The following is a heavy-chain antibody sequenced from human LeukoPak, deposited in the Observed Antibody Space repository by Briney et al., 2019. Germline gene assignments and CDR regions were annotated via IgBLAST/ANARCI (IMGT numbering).Heavy chain of an antibody. V-gene: IGHV3-53*01. Sequence: GGSLRLSCAASGFTVGTNYMSWIRQAPGKGLEWVSTIYAGGSTYYTESVKGRFTISRDSSKNTLYFQMKRLRAEDTAVYYCATTIPYGSGRQRPGKYDFQYWGQGTLVTVSS. CDR3: ATTIPYGSGRQRPGKYDFQY. CDR2: IYAGGST. CDR1: GFTVGTNY. J-gene: IGHJ4*02. D-gene: IGHD3-10*01.